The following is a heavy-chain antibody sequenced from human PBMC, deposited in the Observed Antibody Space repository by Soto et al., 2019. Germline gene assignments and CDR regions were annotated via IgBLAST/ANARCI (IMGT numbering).Heavy chain of an antibody. J-gene: IGHJ6*03. CDR1: GFTFSSYG. Sequence: GGSLRLSCAASGFTFSSYGMHWVRQAPGKGLEWVAVIWYDGSNKYYADSVKGRFTISRDNSKNTLYLQMNSLRAEDTAVYYCARAEGSSTGRTPDRLYYYYYMDVWGKGTTVTVSS. CDR3: ARAEGSSTGRTPDRLYYYYYMDV. D-gene: IGHD2-2*01. V-gene: IGHV3-33*01. CDR2: IWYDGSNK.